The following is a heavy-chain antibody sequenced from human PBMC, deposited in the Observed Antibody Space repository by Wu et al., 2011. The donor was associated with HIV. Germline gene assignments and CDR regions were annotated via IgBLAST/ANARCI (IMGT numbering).Heavy chain of an antibody. D-gene: IGHD2/OR15-2a*01. Sequence: QVQLVQSGAEVKKPGSSVKVSCEASGGTLPSSAISWVRQAPGQGLEWMGRVIPTFDTVIYAQQFQGRLTITADKSSITAYMELSSLRSDDTAIYYCVRDPLSDRPQNIQHWGQGTLVTVSS. V-gene: IGHV1-69*06. CDR1: GGTLPSSA. CDR2: VIPTFDTV. J-gene: IGHJ1*01. CDR3: VRDPLSDRPQNIQH.